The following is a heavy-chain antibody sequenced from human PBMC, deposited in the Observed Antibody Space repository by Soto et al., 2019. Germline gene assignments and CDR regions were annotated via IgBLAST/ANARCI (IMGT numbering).Heavy chain of an antibody. V-gene: IGHV5-51*01. Sequence: PGDSLKISCKGSGYIFTSYWIGWVLQIPGKGLEWMGIIYPGDSDTRYSPSFQGQVTISADKSISTAYLQWSSLKASDTAMYYCAGGGVRGVITQAKAYYGMDVWGQGATLTVSS. CDR2: IYPGDSDT. CDR3: AGGGVRGVITQAKAYYGMDV. J-gene: IGHJ6*02. CDR1: GYIFTSYW. D-gene: IGHD3-10*01.